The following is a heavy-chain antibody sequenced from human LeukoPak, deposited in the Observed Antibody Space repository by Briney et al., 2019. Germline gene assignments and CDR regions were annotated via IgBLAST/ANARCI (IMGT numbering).Heavy chain of an antibody. CDR1: GFTFSSYW. J-gene: IGHJ4*02. V-gene: IGHV3-74*01. D-gene: IGHD2-8*01. Sequence: HPGGSLRLSCAASGFTFSSYWMLWVRQAPGKGLVWVSRINSDGSSTSYADSVKGRFTISRDNAKNTLYLQMNSLRADDTAVYYCAKGSLSLMGVFDYWGQGTLVTVSS. CDR2: INSDGSST. CDR3: AKGSLSLMGVFDY.